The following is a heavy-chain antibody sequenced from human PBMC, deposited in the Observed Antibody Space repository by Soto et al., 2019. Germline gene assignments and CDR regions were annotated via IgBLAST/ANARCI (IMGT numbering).Heavy chain of an antibody. V-gene: IGHV4-61*08. CDR3: ARDLRGSRTSRPWNYYGLDV. CDR1: GGSVSSSVHY. Sequence: KPSETLSLTCAVSGGSVSSSVHYWSWIRQPPGKGLEWIGNIYYSGSTNYNPSLKSRVTISVDTSKNQFSLKLSSVTAADTAVYYCARDLRGSRTSRPWNYYGLDVWGQGTTVTVS. J-gene: IGHJ6*02. D-gene: IGHD2-2*01. CDR2: IYYSGST.